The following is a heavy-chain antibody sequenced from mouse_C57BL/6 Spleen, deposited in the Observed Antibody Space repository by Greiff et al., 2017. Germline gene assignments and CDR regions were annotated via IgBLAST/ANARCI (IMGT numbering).Heavy chain of an antibody. J-gene: IGHJ2*01. V-gene: IGHV7-3*01. CDR2: IRNKANGYTT. CDR1: GFTFTDYY. CDR3: ARYRGGYFDY. Sequence: EVQVVESGGGLVQPGGSLSLSCAASGFTFTDYYMSWVRQPPGKALEWLGFIRNKANGYTTEYSASVKGRFTISRDNSKSILYLQMNALRAEDSATYYCARYRGGYFDYWGQGTTLTVSS.